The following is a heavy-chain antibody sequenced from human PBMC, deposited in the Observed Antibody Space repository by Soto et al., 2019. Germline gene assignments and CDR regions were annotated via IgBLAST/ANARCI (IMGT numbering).Heavy chain of an antibody. CDR3: ARVRRGGTEGVFHY. Sequence: PSVTLSLTCTVSGGSISSYYWSWIRQPAGRGLEWIGRIYTSGSTNYAPSLNSRVTISVDTCKNQCSLKLSSVTAADTAVYYCARVRRGGTEGVFHYWGQGTLVNVSS. CDR1: GGSISSYY. V-gene: IGHV4-4*07. J-gene: IGHJ4*02. CDR2: IYTSGST. D-gene: IGHD2-15*01.